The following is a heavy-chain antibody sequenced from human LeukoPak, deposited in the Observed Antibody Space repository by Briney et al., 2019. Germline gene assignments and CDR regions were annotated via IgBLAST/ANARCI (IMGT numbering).Heavy chain of an antibody. V-gene: IGHV3-30*02. CDR2: IRYDGSNK. CDR3: AAPLKGLRYYEGFY. D-gene: IGHD3-9*01. CDR1: GFTFSSYG. J-gene: IGHJ4*02. Sequence: GESLRLSCAASGFTFSSYGMHWVRQAPGKGLEWVAFIRYDGSNKYYADSVKGRFTISRDNSKNTLYLQMNSLRAEDTAVYYCAAPLKGLRYYEGFYWGQGTLVTVSS.